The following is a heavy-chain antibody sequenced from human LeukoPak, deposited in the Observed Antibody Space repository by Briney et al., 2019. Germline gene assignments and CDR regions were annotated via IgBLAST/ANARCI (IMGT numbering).Heavy chain of an antibody. CDR2: ISGSGDST. CDR1: GLTFSSYA. D-gene: IGHD2-15*01. J-gene: IGHJ4*02. Sequence: GGSLRLSCAASGLTFSSYAMSWVRQAPGKGLEWVSVISGSGDSTNCADSVKGRYTISRDNSKNTLYLQMNSLRAEDTAVYYCATKGGGYCSGGSCCIFNYWGQGTLVTVSS. V-gene: IGHV3-23*01. CDR3: ATKGGGYCSGGSCCIFNY.